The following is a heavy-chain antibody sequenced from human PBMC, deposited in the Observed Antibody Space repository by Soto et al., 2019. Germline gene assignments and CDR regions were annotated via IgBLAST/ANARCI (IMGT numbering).Heavy chain of an antibody. CDR1: GDSVSSNSAA. Sequence: KQSQTLSLTCAISGDSVSSNSAAWNWIRQSPSRGLEWLGRTYYRSKWYNDYAVSVKSRITINPDTSNNQFSLQLNSVTPEDTAVYYCAREPTSSGWYYYYYGMDVWGQGTTVTVSS. CDR2: TYYRSKWYN. V-gene: IGHV6-1*01. CDR3: AREPTSSGWYYYYYGMDV. D-gene: IGHD6-19*01. J-gene: IGHJ6*02.